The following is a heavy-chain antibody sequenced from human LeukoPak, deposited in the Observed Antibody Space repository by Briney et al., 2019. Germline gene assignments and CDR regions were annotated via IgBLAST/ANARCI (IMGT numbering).Heavy chain of an antibody. V-gene: IGHV3-21*01. CDR2: ISSSSSYI. CDR1: GFTFSSYS. J-gene: IGHJ6*02. D-gene: IGHD6-19*01. CDR3: ATAIEGIAVAGTYDYYYGMDV. Sequence: GGSLRLSCAASGFTFSSYSMNWVRQAPGEGLEWVSSISSSSSYIYYADSVKGRFTISRDNAKNSLYLQMNSLRAEDTAVYYCATAIEGIAVAGTYDYYYGMDVWGQGTTVTVSS.